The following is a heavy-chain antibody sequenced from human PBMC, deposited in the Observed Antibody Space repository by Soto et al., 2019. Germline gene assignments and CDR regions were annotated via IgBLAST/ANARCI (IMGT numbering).Heavy chain of an antibody. CDR2: INHSGST. D-gene: IGHD6-6*01. CDR1: GGSFSGYY. Sequence: SETLSLTCAVYGGSFSGYYWSWIRQPPGKGLEWIGEINHSGSTNCNPSLKSRVTISVDTSKNQFSLKLSSVTAADTAVYYCARGSKYRVAFDIWGQGTMVTVSS. J-gene: IGHJ3*02. CDR3: ARGSKYRVAFDI. V-gene: IGHV4-34*01.